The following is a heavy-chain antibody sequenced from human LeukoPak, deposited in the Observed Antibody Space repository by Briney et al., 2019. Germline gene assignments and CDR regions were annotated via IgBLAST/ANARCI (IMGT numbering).Heavy chain of an antibody. J-gene: IGHJ1*01. CDR3: AKEDVVVITIRYFQH. CDR1: GFTFSSYG. Sequence: PGRSLRLSCAASGFTFSSYGMHWVRQAPGKGLEWVAVIPYDGSNKYYADSVKGRFNISRDNSKNTLYLQMNSLRTEDTAIYYCAKEDVVVITIRYFQHWGQGTLVTVSS. D-gene: IGHD3-22*01. CDR2: IPYDGSNK. V-gene: IGHV3-30*18.